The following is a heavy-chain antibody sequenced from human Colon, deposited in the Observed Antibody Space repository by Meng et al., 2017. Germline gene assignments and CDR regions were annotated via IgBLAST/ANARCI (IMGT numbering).Heavy chain of an antibody. V-gene: IGHV3-30*04. J-gene: IGHJ4*02. D-gene: IGHD2-2*01. CDR3: ARDEVAEDIVVVTAIDY. CDR1: GFTFSSYA. CDR2: ISYDGSNK. Sequence: GESLKISCAASGFTFSSYAMHWVRQAPGKGLEWVAVISYDGSNKYYADSVKGRFTISRDNSKNTLYLQMNSLRAEDTAVYYCARDEVAEDIVVVTAIDYWGQGTLVTVSS.